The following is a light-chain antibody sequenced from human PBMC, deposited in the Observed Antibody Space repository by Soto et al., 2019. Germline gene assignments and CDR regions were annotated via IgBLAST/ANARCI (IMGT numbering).Light chain of an antibody. J-gene: IGKJ5*01. V-gene: IGKV1-5*03. CDR1: QSISSW. CDR3: QQSYSTPIS. Sequence: DIQMTQSPSTLSASVGDRVTITCRASQSISSWLAWYQQKPGKAPKYLIYKASLLESGVPSRFSGSGSGTEFTLTISSLQPEDFATYYCQQSYSTPISFSQGTRLEIK. CDR2: KAS.